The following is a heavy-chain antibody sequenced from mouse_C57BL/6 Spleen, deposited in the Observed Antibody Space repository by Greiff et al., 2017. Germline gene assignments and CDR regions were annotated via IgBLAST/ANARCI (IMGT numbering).Heavy chain of an antibody. Sequence: DVMLVESGGGLVKPGGSLKLSCAASGFTFSDYGMHWVRQAPEKGLEWVAYISSGSSTIYYADTVKGRFTISRDNAKNTLFLQMTSLRSEDTAMYYCARIDGYYEDWFAYWGQGTLVTVSA. CDR2: ISSGSSTI. CDR3: ARIDGYYEDWFAY. CDR1: GFTFSDYG. V-gene: IGHV5-17*01. J-gene: IGHJ3*01. D-gene: IGHD2-3*01.